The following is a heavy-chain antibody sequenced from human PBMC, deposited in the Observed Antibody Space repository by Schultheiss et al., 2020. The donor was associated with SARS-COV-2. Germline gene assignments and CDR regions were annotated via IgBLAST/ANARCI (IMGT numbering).Heavy chain of an antibody. Sequence: SETLSLTCAVSGGSISSGGYSWSWIRQPPGKGLEWIGYIYHSGSTYYNPSLKSRVTISVDTSKNQFSLKLSSVTAADTAVYYCARGRYDSSARYFDLWGRGTLVTVAS. V-gene: IGHV4-30-2*05. J-gene: IGHJ2*01. CDR3: ARGRYDSSARYFDL. CDR1: GGSISSGGYS. CDR2: IYHSGST. D-gene: IGHD3-22*01.